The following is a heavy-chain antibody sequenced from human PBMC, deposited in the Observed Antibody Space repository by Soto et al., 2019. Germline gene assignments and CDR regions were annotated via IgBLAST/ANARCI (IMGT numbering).Heavy chain of an antibody. Sequence: QVQLQESGPGLVKPSETLSLTATVSGAPIRNTGFYWSWIRQPPGKGLEWIGYIYSSGSTTYNSSLKSRVTISLDTSKNQVSLNLTSVTAADTAMYYCARTTASRSLDVWGHGTMVSVSS. CDR1: GAPIRNTGFY. CDR3: ARTTASRSLDV. V-gene: IGHV4-61*08. CDR2: IYSSGST. D-gene: IGHD2-21*02. J-gene: IGHJ3*01.